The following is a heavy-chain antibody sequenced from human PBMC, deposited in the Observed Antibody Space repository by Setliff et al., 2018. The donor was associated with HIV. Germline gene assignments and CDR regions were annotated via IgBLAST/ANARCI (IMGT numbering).Heavy chain of an antibody. Sequence: GGSLRLSCVASGFPFSGSAVHWVRQAPGKGLEWIGRIKSKTDGGTTDYAAPVKGRFTISRDDSKSTLYLQLTTLRTEDTGFYFCTREIRDGYPRSSNWGQGTLVTVSS. CDR1: GFPFSGSA. J-gene: IGHJ4*02. CDR3: TREIRDGYPRSSN. D-gene: IGHD3-10*01. CDR2: IKSKTDGGTT. V-gene: IGHV3-15*01.